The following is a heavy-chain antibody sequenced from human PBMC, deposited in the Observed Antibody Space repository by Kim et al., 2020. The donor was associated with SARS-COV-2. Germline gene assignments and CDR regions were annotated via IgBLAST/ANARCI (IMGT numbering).Heavy chain of an antibody. CDR2: IYYSGST. CDR1: GGSVSSGSYY. J-gene: IGHJ4*02. D-gene: IGHD2-2*01. V-gene: IGHV4-61*01. CDR3: ASQVVVPAAMVFDY. Sequence: SETLSLTCTVSGGSVSSGSYYWSWIRQPPGKGLEWIGYIYYSGSTNYNPSLKSRVTISVDTSKNQFSLKLSSVTAADTAVYYCASQVVVPAAMVFDYWGQGTLVTVSS.